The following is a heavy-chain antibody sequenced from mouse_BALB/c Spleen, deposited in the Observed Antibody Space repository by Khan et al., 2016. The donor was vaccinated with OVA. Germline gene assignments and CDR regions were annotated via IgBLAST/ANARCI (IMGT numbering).Heavy chain of an antibody. CDR2: ITYSGRT. CDR1: GYSITSDYA. D-gene: IGHD3-3*01. J-gene: IGHJ3*01. Sequence: EVQLQESGPGLVKPSQALSPTCTVTGYSITSDYAWNRIRQFPGNRLEWMGYITYSGRTSYTPSLKSRISITRDTSKNQFFLQLNSVTIDDTATYNCSGGRAYWGQGTLVTVSA. V-gene: IGHV3-2*02. CDR3: SGGRAY.